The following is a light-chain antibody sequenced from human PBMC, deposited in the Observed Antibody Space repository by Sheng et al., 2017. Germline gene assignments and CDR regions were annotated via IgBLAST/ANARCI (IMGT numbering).Light chain of an antibody. J-gene: IGLJ2*01. V-gene: IGLV6-57*01. CDR2: EDN. CDR1: SGSIASGY. Sequence: NFMLTQPHSVSESPGKTVAISCTRSSGSIASGYVQWYQQRPGSSPTTVIYEDNQRPSGVPNRFSGSIDSSSNSASLTISGLKTEDEADYFCQSYDRTTWGFGGGTKLTV. CDR3: QSYDRTTWG.